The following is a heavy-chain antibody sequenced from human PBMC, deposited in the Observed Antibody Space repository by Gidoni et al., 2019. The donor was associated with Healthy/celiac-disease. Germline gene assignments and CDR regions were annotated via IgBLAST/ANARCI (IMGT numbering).Heavy chain of an antibody. CDR1: GFTFRCYA. CDR2: ISGSGGST. Sequence: EVQLLESGGGLVQPGGSLRLSCPAPGFTFRCYAMSWVRQAPGKGLEWVSAISGSGGSTYYADSVKGRFTISRDNSKNTLYLQMNSLRAEDTAVYYCAKDPYYGTAPRNWFDPWGQGTLVTVSS. V-gene: IGHV3-23*01. D-gene: IGHD3-10*01. J-gene: IGHJ5*02. CDR3: AKDPYYGTAPRNWFDP.